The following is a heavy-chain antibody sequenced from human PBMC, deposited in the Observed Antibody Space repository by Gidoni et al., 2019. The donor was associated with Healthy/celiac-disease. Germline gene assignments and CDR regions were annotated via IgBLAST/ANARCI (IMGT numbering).Heavy chain of an antibody. CDR3: ARLPAVHGSGSYPYGMDV. D-gene: IGHD3-10*01. Sequence: QLQLQESGPGLVKPSETLSLPCTVSGGSISSSSYYWGWIRQPPGKGLEWIGSIYYSGSTYYNPSLKSRVTISVDTSKNQFSLKLSSVTAADTAVYYCARLPAVHGSGSYPYGMDVWGQGTTVTVSS. CDR2: IYYSGST. CDR1: GGSISSSSYY. J-gene: IGHJ6*02. V-gene: IGHV4-39*01.